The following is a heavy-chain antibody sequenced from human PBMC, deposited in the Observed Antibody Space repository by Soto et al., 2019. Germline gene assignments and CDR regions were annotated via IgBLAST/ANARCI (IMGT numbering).Heavy chain of an antibody. D-gene: IGHD6-13*01. CDR3: ARPSVDSSSWYRGLDFDC. CDR1: GYTLTELS. Sequence: QVQLVQSGAEVKKPGASVKVCCKVSGYTLTELSMHWVRQAPGKGLEWMGGFDPEDGETSYAQRFQDRVTMTEYTSTHTAYMELSSLTSEDTAVYYCARPSVDSSSWYRGLDFDCWGQGTLVTVSS. CDR2: FDPEDGET. J-gene: IGHJ4*02. V-gene: IGHV1-24*01.